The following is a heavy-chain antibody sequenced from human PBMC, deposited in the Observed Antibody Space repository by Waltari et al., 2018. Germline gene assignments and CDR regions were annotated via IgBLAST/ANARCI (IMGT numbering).Heavy chain of an antibody. CDR1: GYTFTSYG. D-gene: IGHD3-22*01. Sequence: QVQLVQSGAEVKKPGASVKVSCQASGYTFTSYGISWVRQAPGQGLEWMGWISAYNVNTNYAQKLQGRVTMTTDTSTSTAYMELRSLRSDDTAVYYCARDLFSGYYERNTDYWGQGTLVTVSS. CDR2: ISAYNVNT. CDR3: ARDLFSGYYERNTDY. V-gene: IGHV1-18*01. J-gene: IGHJ4*02.